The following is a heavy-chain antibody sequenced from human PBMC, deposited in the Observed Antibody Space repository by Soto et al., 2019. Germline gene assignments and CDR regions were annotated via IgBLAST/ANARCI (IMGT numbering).Heavy chain of an antibody. V-gene: IGHV3-23*01. Sequence: EVQLLDSGGGLVQPGGSLRLSCAASGFSLSMYAMSWVRQAPGKGLEWVSGISGSGDGTHYADSVKGRFTISRDNSKNTLSLQMSSLRAEDTAVYYYAKDIYSSNWYDYWGQGTLVTVSS. CDR1: GFSLSMYA. J-gene: IGHJ5*01. D-gene: IGHD5-18*01. CDR2: ISGSGDGT. CDR3: AKDIYSSNWYDY.